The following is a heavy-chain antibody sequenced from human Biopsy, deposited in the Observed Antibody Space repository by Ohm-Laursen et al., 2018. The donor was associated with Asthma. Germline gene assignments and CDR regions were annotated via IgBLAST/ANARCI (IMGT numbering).Heavy chain of an antibody. CDR3: ARSYDTDSYPVLVLDY. V-gene: IGHV1-69*04. Sequence: ASVSASCKASGGSFSNFAFSWARQAPGHGLEWMGTILTKFDITSYAEKFQGRVTITADKSTSTTYMELSRLRSEDTAVYYCARSYDTDSYPVLVLDYWGQGTLVTVSS. CDR2: ILTKFDIT. CDR1: GGSFSNFA. J-gene: IGHJ4*02. D-gene: IGHD3-22*01.